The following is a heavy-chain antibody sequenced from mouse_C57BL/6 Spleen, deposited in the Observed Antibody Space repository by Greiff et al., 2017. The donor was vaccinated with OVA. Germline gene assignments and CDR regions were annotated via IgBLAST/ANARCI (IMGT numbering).Heavy chain of an antibody. CDR2: IYPGSGST. Sequence: QVQLQQPGAELVKPGASVKMSCKASGYTFTSYWITWVKQRPGQGLEWIGDIYPGSGSTNYNEKFKGKATLTAEKSSSTAYMQLSSLTSEDSAVYFCARENYDYDLGYWGQGTTLTVSS. J-gene: IGHJ2*01. D-gene: IGHD2-4*01. V-gene: IGHV1-55*01. CDR1: GYTFTSYW. CDR3: ARENYDYDLGY.